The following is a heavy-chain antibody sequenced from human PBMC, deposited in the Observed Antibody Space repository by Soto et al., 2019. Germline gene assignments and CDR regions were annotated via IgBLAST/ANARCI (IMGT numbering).Heavy chain of an antibody. CDR3: ARGPDYYDSSGYYLYYYYGMDV. Sequence: KASETLSLTCAVYGGSFSGYYWSWIRQPPGKGLEWIGEINHSGSTNYNPSLKSRVTISVDTSKNQFSLKLSSVTAADTAVYYCARGPDYYDSSGYYLYYYYGMDVWGQGTTVTVS. CDR2: INHSGST. J-gene: IGHJ6*02. D-gene: IGHD3-22*01. V-gene: IGHV4-34*01. CDR1: GGSFSGYY.